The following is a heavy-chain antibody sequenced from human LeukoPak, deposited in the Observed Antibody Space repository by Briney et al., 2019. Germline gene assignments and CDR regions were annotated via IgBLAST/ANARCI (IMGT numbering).Heavy chain of an antibody. Sequence: SSVKVSCKASGGTFSSYAISWVRQAPGQGLEWVGGVIPIFGTANYAQKFQGRVTITADESTSTAYMELSSLRSEDTAVYYCAGPVNYDFWSAVKGGYYYYYMDVWGKGTTVTVSS. CDR3: AGPVNYDFWSAVKGGYYYYYMDV. V-gene: IGHV1-69*01. CDR2: VIPIFGTA. D-gene: IGHD3-3*01. CDR1: GGTFSSYA. J-gene: IGHJ6*03.